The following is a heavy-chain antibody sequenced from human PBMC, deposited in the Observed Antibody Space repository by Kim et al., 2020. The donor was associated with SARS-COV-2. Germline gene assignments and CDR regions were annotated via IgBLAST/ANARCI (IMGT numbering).Heavy chain of an antibody. D-gene: IGHD3-10*01. CDR3: ARMYYGSGERRFDY. Sequence: SETLSLTCAVYGGSFSGYYWSWIRQPPGKGLEWIGEINHSGSTNYNPSLKSRVTISVDTSKNQFFLKLSSVTAADTAVYYCARMYYGSGERRFDYWGQGTLVTVSS. CDR1: GGSFSGYY. V-gene: IGHV4-34*01. CDR2: INHSGST. J-gene: IGHJ4*02.